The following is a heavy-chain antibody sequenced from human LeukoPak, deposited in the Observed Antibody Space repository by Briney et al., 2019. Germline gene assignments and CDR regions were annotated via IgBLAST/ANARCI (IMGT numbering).Heavy chain of an antibody. J-gene: IGHJ4*02. V-gene: IGHV3-23*01. CDR2: LIENGATT. D-gene: IGHD1-26*01. CDR1: GFTFSSHA. Sequence: GGSLRLSCAASGFTFSSHAMSWVRRAPGKGLEWVSGLIENGATTYYADSVKGRFTISRDNAKNSLYLQMNSLRAEDTAVYYCAREGGATHFDYWGQGTLVTVSS. CDR3: AREGGATHFDY.